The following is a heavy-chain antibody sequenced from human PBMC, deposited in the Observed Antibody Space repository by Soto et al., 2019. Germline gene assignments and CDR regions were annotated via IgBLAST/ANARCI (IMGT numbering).Heavy chain of an antibody. Sequence: SETLSLSCAVSGGSIISSNWWRLGRQPPGKGLEWIGEIFHSGSTNYNPSLKSRVTISVDKSRNQFSLKLSSVTAADTAVYYCARGSYYYDSSGYYYVGDFDYWGQGTLVTVSS. D-gene: IGHD3-22*01. CDR2: IFHSGST. V-gene: IGHV4-4*02. J-gene: IGHJ4*02. CDR3: ARGSYYYDSSGYYYVGDFDY. CDR1: GGSIISSNW.